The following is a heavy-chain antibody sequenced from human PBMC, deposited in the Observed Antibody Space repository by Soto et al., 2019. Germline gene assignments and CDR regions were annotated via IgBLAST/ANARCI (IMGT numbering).Heavy chain of an antibody. Sequence: QVQLQQWGAGLLKPSETLSLTCAVYGGSFSGYYWNWIRQPPGKGLEWIGEINHSGSTNYNPSLKXRVTLSVDTSKNQFSLRLSSVAAADTAVYYCARGWGRIFDYWGQGTLVTVSS. J-gene: IGHJ4*02. CDR3: ARGWGRIFDY. CDR1: GGSFSGYY. V-gene: IGHV4-34*01. D-gene: IGHD7-27*01. CDR2: INHSGST.